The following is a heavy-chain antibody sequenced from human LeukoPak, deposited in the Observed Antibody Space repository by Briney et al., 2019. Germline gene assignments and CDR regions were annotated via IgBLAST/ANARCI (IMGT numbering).Heavy chain of an antibody. Sequence: SETLSLTCTVSGGSISSSSYYWGWIRQPPGKGLEWIGSIYYSGSTYYNPSLKSRVTISVDTSKNQFSLKLSSVTAADAAVYYCARVLYSSSFYYYYYMDVWGKGTTVTISS. CDR1: GGSISSSSYY. V-gene: IGHV4-39*07. J-gene: IGHJ6*03. D-gene: IGHD6-13*01. CDR3: ARVLYSSSFYYYYYMDV. CDR2: IYYSGST.